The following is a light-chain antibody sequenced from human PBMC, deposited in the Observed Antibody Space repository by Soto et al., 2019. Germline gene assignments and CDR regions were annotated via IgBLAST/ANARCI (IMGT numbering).Light chain of an antibody. CDR3: QQYNSYPWT. Sequence: DIQMTQSPSTLSASVGDRVTITCRASQSISSWLAWYRQKPGKAPKLLIYDASSLESGVPSRLSGSGSGTEFTLTISSLQPDDFATYYCQQYNSYPWTFGQGTKVDIK. CDR1: QSISSW. J-gene: IGKJ1*01. V-gene: IGKV1-5*01. CDR2: DAS.